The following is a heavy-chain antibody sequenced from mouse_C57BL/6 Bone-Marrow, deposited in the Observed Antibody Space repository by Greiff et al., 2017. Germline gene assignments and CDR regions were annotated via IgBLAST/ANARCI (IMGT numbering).Heavy chain of an antibody. Sequence: QVQLKESGPGLVQPSQSLSITCTVSGFSLTSYGVHWVRQSPGKGLEWLGVIWRGGSTDYNAAFMSRLSITKDNSKSQVFFKMNGLQADDTAIYYCAKKGYYGSSWYFDVWGTGTTVTVSS. CDR3: AKKGYYGSSWYFDV. J-gene: IGHJ1*03. CDR2: IWRGGST. CDR1: GFSLTSYG. V-gene: IGHV2-5*01. D-gene: IGHD1-1*01.